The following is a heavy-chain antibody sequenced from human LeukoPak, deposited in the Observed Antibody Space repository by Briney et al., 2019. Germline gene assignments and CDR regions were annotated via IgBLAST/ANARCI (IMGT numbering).Heavy chain of an antibody. CDR1: GGSFSGYY. CDR2: INHSGST. D-gene: IGHD1-26*01. V-gene: IGHV4-34*01. J-gene: IGHJ4*02. Sequence: SETLSLTCAVYGGSFSGYYWSWIRQPPGKGLEWIGEINHSGSTNYNPSLKSRVTISVDTSKNQFSLKLSSVTAADTAVYYCASLVGATDYWGQGTLVTVSS. CDR3: ASLVGATDY.